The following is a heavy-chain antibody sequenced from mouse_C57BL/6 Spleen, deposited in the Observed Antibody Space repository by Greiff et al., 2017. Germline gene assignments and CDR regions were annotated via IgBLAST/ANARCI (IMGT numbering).Heavy chain of an antibody. D-gene: IGHD4-1*01. CDR2: LSSGGSYT. CDR1: GFTFSSYG. CDR3: ARHGGAGTYFDY. Sequence: EVMLVESGGALVKPGGSLKLSCAASGFTFSSYGMSWVRQTPDKRLEWVATLSSGGSYTYYPDSVKGRFTISRDNAKNTLYLQMSSLKAEDTAMYYCARHGGAGTYFDYWGQGTTRTVSS. V-gene: IGHV5-6*01. J-gene: IGHJ2*01.